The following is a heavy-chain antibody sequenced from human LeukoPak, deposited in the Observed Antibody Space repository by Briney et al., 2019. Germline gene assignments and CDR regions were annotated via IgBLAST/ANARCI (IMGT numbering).Heavy chain of an antibody. D-gene: IGHD2-2*01. V-gene: IGHV3-21*01. CDR3: AREGTGVSNYMDV. CDR1: GFTFSNYA. CDR2: ISSSSSYI. J-gene: IGHJ6*03. Sequence: GGSLRLACAASGFTFSNYAMCWVRQAPGKGLEWVSSISSSSSYIYYADSVKGRFTISRDNAKNSLYLQMNSLRAEDTAVYYCAREGTGVSNYMDVWGKGTTVTVSS.